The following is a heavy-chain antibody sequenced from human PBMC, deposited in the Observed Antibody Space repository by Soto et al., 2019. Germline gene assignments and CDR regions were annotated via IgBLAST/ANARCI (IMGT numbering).Heavy chain of an antibody. Sequence: SSETLSLTCTVSGGSISSYYWSWIRQPPGKGLEWIGYIYYSGSTNYNPSLKSRVTISVDTSKNQFSLKLSSVTAADTAVYYCAREKHFITMVRGHQAWFDPWGQGTLVTVSS. CDR3: AREKHFITMVRGHQAWFDP. D-gene: IGHD3-10*01. CDR1: GGSISSYY. V-gene: IGHV4-59*01. J-gene: IGHJ5*02. CDR2: IYYSGST.